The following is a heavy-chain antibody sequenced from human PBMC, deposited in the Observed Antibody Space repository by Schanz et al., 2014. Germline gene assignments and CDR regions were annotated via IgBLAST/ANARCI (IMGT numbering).Heavy chain of an antibody. CDR2: INPSGGGT. Sequence: QVQVVQSGAEVKKPGASVKVSCKASGYTFNNYTYVMIWVRQAPGQGLEWMGIINPSGGGTSYALRFQDRVTVTRDTSRSTVYMELSSLRSEDTAVYYCARAPTAYCSDTSCLGTPFDYWGQGTLVTVSS. J-gene: IGHJ4*02. CDR1: GYTFNNYT. D-gene: IGHD2-2*01. V-gene: IGHV1-46*02. CDR3: ARAPTAYCSDTSCLGTPFDY.